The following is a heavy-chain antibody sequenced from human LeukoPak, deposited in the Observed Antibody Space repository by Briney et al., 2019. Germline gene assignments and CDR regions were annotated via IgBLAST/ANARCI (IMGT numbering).Heavy chain of an antibody. J-gene: IGHJ3*02. CDR2: INPNSGVT. CDR3: ARDYYGSGSYDAFDI. V-gene: IGHV1-2*02. CDR1: GYTFTGYY. D-gene: IGHD3-10*01. Sequence: GASVKVSCKSSGYTFTGYYMHWVRQAPGQGLEWMGWINPNSGVTNYAQKFQGRVTMTRDTSISTAYMELSRLRSDDTAVYYCARDYYGSGSYDAFDIWGQGTMVTVSS.